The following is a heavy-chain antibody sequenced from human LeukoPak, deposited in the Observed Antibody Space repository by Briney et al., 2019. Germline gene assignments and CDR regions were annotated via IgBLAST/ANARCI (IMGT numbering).Heavy chain of an antibody. CDR2: ITASDYAT. V-gene: IGHV3-23*01. CDR1: GFIFREYA. CDR3: ARDPNGDYIGAVDN. Sequence: GGSMRLSCAASGFIFREYAMTWVRQAPGKGLEWVSSITASDYATYVDSVKGRFTISRDNSKNTLYLQMDSLRGDDTALYHCARDPNGDYIGAVDNWGQGTMVTVSS. J-gene: IGHJ3*02. D-gene: IGHD4-17*01.